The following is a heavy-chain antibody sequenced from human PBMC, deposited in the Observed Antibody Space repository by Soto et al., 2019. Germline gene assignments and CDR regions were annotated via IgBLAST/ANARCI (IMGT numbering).Heavy chain of an antibody. D-gene: IGHD6-19*01. CDR2: IYYSGST. CDR1: GGSSSSYY. J-gene: IGHJ4*02. Sequence: SQTLSLTYSVAGGSSSSYYWSRIRQPPGKGLEWIGYIYYSGSTNYNPSLKSRVTISVDTSKNQFSLKLSSVTAADTAVYYCARAVAGRLGFDYWGQGTLVTVSS. CDR3: ARAVAGRLGFDY. V-gene: IGHV4-59*01.